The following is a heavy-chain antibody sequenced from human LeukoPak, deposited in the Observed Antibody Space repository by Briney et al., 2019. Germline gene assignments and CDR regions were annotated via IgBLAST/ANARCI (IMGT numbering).Heavy chain of an antibody. CDR1: GFTFSSYS. CDR3: ASSSWYYFDY. Sequence: GGSLRLSCAASGFTFSSYSMNWVRQAPGKGLEWVSYISSSSSTIYYADSVKGRFTISRDNAKSSLYLQMNSLRAEDTAVYYCASSSWYYFDYWGQGTLVTVSS. J-gene: IGHJ4*02. D-gene: IGHD6-13*01. V-gene: IGHV3-48*01. CDR2: ISSSSSTI.